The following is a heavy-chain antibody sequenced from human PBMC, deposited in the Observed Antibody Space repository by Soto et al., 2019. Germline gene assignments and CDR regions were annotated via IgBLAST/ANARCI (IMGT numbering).Heavy chain of an antibody. CDR3: ASGLTIFGVVIGSLDY. CDR1: GGSISSSSYY. CDR2: IFYSGST. Sequence: SETLSLTCTVSGGSISSSSYYWGWIRQPPGKGLEWIGSIFYSGSTYYNPSLKSRVTISVDTSKNQFSLKLTSVTAADTAVYYCASGLTIFGVVIGSLDYWGQGTLVT. J-gene: IGHJ4*02. D-gene: IGHD3-3*01. V-gene: IGHV4-39*01.